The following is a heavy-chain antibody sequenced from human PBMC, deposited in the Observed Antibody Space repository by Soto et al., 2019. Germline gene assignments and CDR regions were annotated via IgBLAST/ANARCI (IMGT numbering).Heavy chain of an antibody. V-gene: IGHV3-23*01. CDR2: FRESGGTT. J-gene: IGHJ4*01. D-gene: IGHD2-2*01. CDR3: AKDSHWAIISLTHDY. Sequence: VQLSESGGGLVQPGGSLRLSCAASGFGFTFSTSAMSWVRQAPGKGLEWVSTFRESGGTTHYAISVKGRFTISRETSKNMLHLQMTSLRAEDTALYYSAKDSHWAIISLTHDYWCHGTLVTVSS. CDR1: GFGFTFSTSA.